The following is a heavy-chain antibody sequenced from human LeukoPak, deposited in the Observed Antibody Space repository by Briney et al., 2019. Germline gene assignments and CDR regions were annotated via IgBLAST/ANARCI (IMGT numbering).Heavy chain of an antibody. J-gene: IGHJ3*02. CDR1: GFTFSSYG. V-gene: IGHV3-30*18. Sequence: GGSLRLSCAASGFTFSSYGMHWVRQAPGKGLEWVAVISYDGSNKYYADSVRGRFTISRDNSKNTLYLQMNSLRAEDTAVYYCAKDKWRMFNAFDIWGQGTMVTVSS. D-gene: IGHD2-8*01. CDR3: AKDKWRMFNAFDI. CDR2: ISYDGSNK.